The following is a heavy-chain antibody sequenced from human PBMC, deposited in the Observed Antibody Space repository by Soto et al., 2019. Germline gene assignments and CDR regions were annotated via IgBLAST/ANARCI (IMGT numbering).Heavy chain of an antibody. D-gene: IGHD3-10*01. CDR1: GGSISSYY. V-gene: IGHV4-59*08. CDR3: ARQGFGPLHGLVDV. Sequence: QVQLQESGPGLVKPSETLSLSCTVSGGSISSYYWSWFRQSPGKRMEWIGYVHHSWGSSYNPSLQSRVAISLDTSMSQFSLKVTSVTATDTAVYYCARQGFGPLHGLVDVWGQGTTVTVSS. CDR2: VHHSWGS. J-gene: IGHJ6*02.